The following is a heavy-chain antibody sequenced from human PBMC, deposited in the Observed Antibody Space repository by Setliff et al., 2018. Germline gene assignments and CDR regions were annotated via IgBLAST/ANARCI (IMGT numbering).Heavy chain of an antibody. CDR2: ISHSGDP. J-gene: IGHJ5*02. D-gene: IGHD3-3*01. V-gene: IGHV4-34*01. CDR3: ARAPQYSNFWYALSWFDP. CDR1: GGSFSGYH. Sequence: PSETLSLTCAVYGGSFSGYHWSWIRQPPGKGLEWIGEISHSGDPNYNPSLKSRVTISLDTSKNQFSLKLTSVTAADTAVYYCARAPQYSNFWYALSWFDPWGQGTLVPSPQ.